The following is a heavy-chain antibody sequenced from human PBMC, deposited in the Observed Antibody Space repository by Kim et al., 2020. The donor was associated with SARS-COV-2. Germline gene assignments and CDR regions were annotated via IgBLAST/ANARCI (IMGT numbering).Heavy chain of an antibody. CDR1: GFTFRSYW. CDR3: ARVGSGSYYYFDY. CDR2: INSEGSST. J-gene: IGHJ4*02. V-gene: IGHV3-74*01. Sequence: GGSLRLSCAASGFTFRSYWMHWVRQVPGKGLVWVSRINSEGSSTNYADSVKGRFAISRDNAKNTLYLQMNSLRAEDTAVYYCARVGSGSYYYFDYSGQGTLVTVSS. D-gene: IGHD1-26*01.